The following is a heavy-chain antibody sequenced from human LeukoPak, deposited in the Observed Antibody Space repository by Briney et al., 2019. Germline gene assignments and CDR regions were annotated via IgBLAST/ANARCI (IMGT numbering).Heavy chain of an antibody. V-gene: IGHV1-18*01. D-gene: IGHD3-3*02. J-gene: IGHJ4*02. CDR2: ISPYNGNA. CDR1: GYSFSTHT. CDR3: AREADAVLIRAFDY. Sequence: ASVKLSCKASGYSFSTHTISWVRQAPGQGLEWMGRISPYNGNAAYEQKFQGRVSMASETSTNTAYLELRTLRSDDTAVYYCAREADAVLIRAFDYWGQGTPVTVSS.